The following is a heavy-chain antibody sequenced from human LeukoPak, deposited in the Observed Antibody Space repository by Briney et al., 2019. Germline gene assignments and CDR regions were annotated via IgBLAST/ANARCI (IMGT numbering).Heavy chain of an antibody. V-gene: IGHV5-51*01. J-gene: IGHJ6*03. CDR2: IYPGDSDT. CDR1: GYSFINYW. CDR3: ARQTDNYMDV. Sequence: GESLKISCKDSGYSFINYWIGWVRQMPGKGLEWMGIIYPGDSDTRYSPSFQGQDTISADKSIRTAYLQWSSLRASDTAMYYCARQTDNYMDVWGKGTTVTVSS.